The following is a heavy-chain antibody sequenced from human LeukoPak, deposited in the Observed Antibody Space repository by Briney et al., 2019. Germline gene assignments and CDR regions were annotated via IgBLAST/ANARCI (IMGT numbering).Heavy chain of an antibody. J-gene: IGHJ3*02. D-gene: IGHD3-22*01. CDR2: IYYSGST. V-gene: IGHV4-59*01. CDR1: GGSISGYY. Sequence: PSETLYLTCTVSGGSISGYYWSWIRQPPGNGLEWIGYIYYSGSTNYNPSLKSRVTISVDTSKHQFSLKLSSVTAADTAVYYCARGMSPYYYDTSGFYDRGAFDMWGQGTMVTVSS. CDR3: ARGMSPYYYDTSGFYDRGAFDM.